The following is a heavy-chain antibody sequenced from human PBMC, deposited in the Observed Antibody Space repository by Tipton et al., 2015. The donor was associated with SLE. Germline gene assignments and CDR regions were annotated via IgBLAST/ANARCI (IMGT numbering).Heavy chain of an antibody. CDR3: ARGGVPRARRGLRKMDV. CDR1: GGTFNDYY. D-gene: IGHD3-10*01. Sequence: TLSLTCAVYGGTFNDYYWNWIRQSPGKGLEWIGEIFDSASTKYNPSLKRRVTISLDTSKNQFSLKVSSVTAADTAVYYCARGGVPRARRGLRKMDVWGHGATVTVSS. CDR2: IFDSAST. J-gene: IGHJ6*02. V-gene: IGHV4-34*01.